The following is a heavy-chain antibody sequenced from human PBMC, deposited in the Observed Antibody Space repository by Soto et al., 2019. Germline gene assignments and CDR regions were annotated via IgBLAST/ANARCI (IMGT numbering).Heavy chain of an antibody. CDR1: GFTFSSYA. D-gene: IGHD2-2*01. J-gene: IGHJ4*02. CDR3: AKAEVGYCSSTSCYYYFDY. CDR2: ISGSGGST. Sequence: GGSLRLSCAASGFTFSSYAMSWVRQAPGKGLEWVSAISGSGGSTYYADSVKGRFTISRDNSKNTLYLQMNSLRAEDTAVYYCAKAEVGYCSSTSCYYYFDYWGQGTLVTVSS. V-gene: IGHV3-23*01.